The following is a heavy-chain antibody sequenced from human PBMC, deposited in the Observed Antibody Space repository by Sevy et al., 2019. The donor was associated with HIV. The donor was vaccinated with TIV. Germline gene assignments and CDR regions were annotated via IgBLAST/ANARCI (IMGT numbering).Heavy chain of an antibody. CDR1: GGSISSHSYY. J-gene: IGHJ6*02. Sequence: SETLSLTCSVSGGSISSHSYYWTWIRQHPGKGLEWIGYIHYSGRTYYNPSLKSRVTISLDTSKNQFSLRLRSVTAADTAVYYCARDHGYSSGWFPYYYYYGMDVWGPGTTVTVSS. CDR3: ARDHGYSSGWFPYYYYYGMDV. D-gene: IGHD6-19*01. V-gene: IGHV4-31*03. CDR2: IHYSGRT.